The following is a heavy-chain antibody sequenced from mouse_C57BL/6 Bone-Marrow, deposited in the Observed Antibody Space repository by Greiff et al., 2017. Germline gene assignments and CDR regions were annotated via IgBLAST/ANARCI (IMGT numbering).Heavy chain of an antibody. CDR3: AKAGYYGSLWFAY. V-gene: IGHV1-81*01. Sequence: QVQLQQSGAELARPGASVKLSCKASGYTFTSYGISWVKQRTGQGLEWIGEIYPRSGNTYYNEKFKGKATLTAYKSSSPAYMELRSLTSEDSSVYFCAKAGYYGSLWFAYWGQGTLVTVSA. J-gene: IGHJ3*01. CDR2: IYPRSGNT. D-gene: IGHD1-1*01. CDR1: GYTFTSYG.